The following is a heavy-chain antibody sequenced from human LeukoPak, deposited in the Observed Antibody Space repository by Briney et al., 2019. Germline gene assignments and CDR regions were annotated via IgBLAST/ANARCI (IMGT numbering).Heavy chain of an antibody. V-gene: IGHV3-21*01. CDR3: ARRAYRSSWENDY. CDR1: GFTFSSYS. CDR2: ISSSSSYI. J-gene: IGHJ4*02. Sequence: GGSLRLSCAASGFTFSSYSMNWVRQAPGKGLEWVSSISSSSSYIYYADSVKGRFTISRDNAKNSLYLQMNSLRAEDTAVYYCARRAYRSSWENDYWGQGTLVTVSS. D-gene: IGHD6-13*01.